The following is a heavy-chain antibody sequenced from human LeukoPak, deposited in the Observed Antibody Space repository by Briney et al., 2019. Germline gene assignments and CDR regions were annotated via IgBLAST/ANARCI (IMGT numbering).Heavy chain of an antibody. D-gene: IGHD1-26*01. CDR3: ARVRVGTSYFDY. J-gene: IGHJ4*02. CDR1: GFIFSGYW. CDR2: ISSDGRSK. V-gene: IGHV3-74*01. Sequence: HPGGPLRLSCAAAGFIFSGYWMHWVRQAPGEGLEWVSRISSDGRSKCYADSVKGLFTISSDNANNTLYLQMNTLRAEDTAVYYCARVRVGTSYFDYWGQGTLVT.